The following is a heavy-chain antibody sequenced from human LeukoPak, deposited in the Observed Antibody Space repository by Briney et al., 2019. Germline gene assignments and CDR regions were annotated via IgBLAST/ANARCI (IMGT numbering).Heavy chain of an antibody. CDR3: ARGARIPQTLFDS. CDR1: GGSINNDY. J-gene: IGHJ4*02. CDR2: IYITGST. D-gene: IGHD2-15*01. V-gene: IGHV4-4*07. Sequence: PSETLSLTCTVSGGSINNDYWSWIRQPAGKGLEWIGRIYITGSTNYNPSLKSRVTMSLDTSKNHFSLKLSSVTAADTAVYYCARGARIPQTLFDSWGQGTLVTVSS.